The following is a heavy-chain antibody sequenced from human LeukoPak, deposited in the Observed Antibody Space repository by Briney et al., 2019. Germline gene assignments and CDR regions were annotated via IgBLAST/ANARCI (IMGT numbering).Heavy chain of an antibody. V-gene: IGHV3-21*01. CDR2: ITSNARDT. CDR3: ARLYSSSSGLRASDY. J-gene: IGHJ4*02. D-gene: IGHD6-6*01. Sequence: GGSLRLSCAASGFTFTNYAMNWVRQAPGKRLEWVSSITSNARDTYFADSVKGRFTVSRDNAKNSLYLQMNSLRAEDTAVYYCARLYSSSSGLRASDYWGQGTLVTVSS. CDR1: GFTFTNYA.